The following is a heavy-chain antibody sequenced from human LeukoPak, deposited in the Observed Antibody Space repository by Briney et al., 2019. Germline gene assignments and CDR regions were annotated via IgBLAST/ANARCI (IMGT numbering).Heavy chain of an antibody. CDR1: GFTFSSYW. J-gene: IGHJ4*02. CDR3: AREVYSSGWSSFDY. CDR2: INSDGSST. V-gene: IGHV3-74*01. Sequence: PGGSPRLSCAASGFTFSSYWMHWVRQAPGKGLVWVSRINSDGSSTIHADSVKGRFTISRDNAKNTLYLQTNSLRAEDTAVYYCAREVYSSGWSSFDYWGQGTLVTVSS. D-gene: IGHD6-19*01.